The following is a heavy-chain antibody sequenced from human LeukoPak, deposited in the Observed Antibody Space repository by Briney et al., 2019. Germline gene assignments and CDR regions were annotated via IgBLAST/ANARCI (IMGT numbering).Heavy chain of an antibody. CDR2: ISGSGGST. D-gene: IGHD3-3*01. Sequence: GGSLRLSCAASGFTFSSYAMSWVRQAPGKGLEWVSAISGSGGSTYYADSVKGRFTISRDNSKNTLYLQMNSQRAEDTAVYYCAKSLAGFWSGYRDWGQGTLVTVSS. J-gene: IGHJ4*02. V-gene: IGHV3-23*01. CDR3: AKSLAGFWSGYRD. CDR1: GFTFSSYA.